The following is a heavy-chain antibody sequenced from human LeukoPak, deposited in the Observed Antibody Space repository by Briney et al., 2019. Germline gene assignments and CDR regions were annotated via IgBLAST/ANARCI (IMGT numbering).Heavy chain of an antibody. CDR3: LSYGSGSGGFDY. V-gene: IGHV3-30-3*01. CDR1: GFTFSSYA. D-gene: IGHD3-10*01. Sequence: GRSLRLSCAASGFTFSSYAMHWVRQAPGKGLEWVAVISYDGSNKYYADSVKGRFTISRDNPKNTLYLQMNSLRAEDTAVYYCLSYGSGSGGFDYWGQGTLVTVSS. J-gene: IGHJ4*02. CDR2: ISYDGSNK.